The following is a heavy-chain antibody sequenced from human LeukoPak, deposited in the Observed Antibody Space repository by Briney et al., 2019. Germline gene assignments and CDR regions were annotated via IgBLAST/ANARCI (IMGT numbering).Heavy chain of an antibody. CDR1: GGSISSYY. Sequence: SETLSLTCTVSGGSISSYYWSWIRQPAGKGLEWIGRIYTSGSTNYNPSLKSRVTMSVDTSKNQFSLKLSSVTAADTAVYYCARGDFWSGYSRGHTREYSFQHWGQGTMVTVSS. CDR2: IYTSGST. J-gene: IGHJ1*01. V-gene: IGHV4-4*07. D-gene: IGHD3-3*01. CDR3: ARGDFWSGYSRGHTREYSFQH.